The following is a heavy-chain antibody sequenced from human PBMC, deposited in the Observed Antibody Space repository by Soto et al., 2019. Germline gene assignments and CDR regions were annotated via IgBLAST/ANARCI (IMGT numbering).Heavy chain of an antibody. CDR1: GYTFTSYG. CDR2: ISAYNGNT. Sequence: QVQLVQSGAEVKKPGASVKVSCKASGYTFTSYGISWVRQSPGQGLEWMGRISAYNGNTNNAQKFQGRVAVTTDTSTSTAYMELMNLRSDDTAVYYCARTSGYSSTDNLFDPWGQGTLVTVSS. CDR3: ARTSGYSSTDNLFDP. D-gene: IGHD6-13*01. V-gene: IGHV1-18*01. J-gene: IGHJ5*02.